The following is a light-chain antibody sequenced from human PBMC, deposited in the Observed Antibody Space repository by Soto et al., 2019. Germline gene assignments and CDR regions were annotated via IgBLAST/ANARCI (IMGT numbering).Light chain of an antibody. V-gene: IGKV1-39*01. CDR3: QQSYSTPYT. CDR1: QSISSY. J-gene: IGKJ2*01. Sequence: DIPMTQSPSSLSASVGYRVTITCRASQSISSYLNWYQQKPGKAPKLLIYAASSLQSGVPSRFSGSGSGTDFTLTISILQPEDFATYYCQQSYSTPYTFGQGTKLEIK. CDR2: AAS.